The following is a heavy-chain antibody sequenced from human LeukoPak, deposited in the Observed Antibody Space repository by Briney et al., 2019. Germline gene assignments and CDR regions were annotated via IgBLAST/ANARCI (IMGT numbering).Heavy chain of an antibody. Sequence: HGESLKISCTGSGYSFSTNWIGWVRQMPGKGLKWMGIIYPGDSDTRYSPSFQGQVTISADKSISTAYLQWSSLKASDTAMYYCVRVLWTWALNYYYGMDVWGQGTTVTVSS. J-gene: IGHJ6*02. D-gene: IGHD2-8*02. CDR2: IYPGDSDT. CDR3: VRVLWTWALNYYYGMDV. CDR1: GYSFSTNW. V-gene: IGHV5-51*01.